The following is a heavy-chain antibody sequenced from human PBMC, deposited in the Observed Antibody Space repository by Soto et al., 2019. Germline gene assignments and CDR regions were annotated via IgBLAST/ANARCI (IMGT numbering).Heavy chain of an antibody. CDR2: VHISGHS. Sequence: SETLSLTCTLSGGSVRAPDWWNWVRQSPDKGLEWIAEVHISGHSNYNPSLRSRVSVSIDSSKNQFYLNLNSVTAADAAIYYCARVRQGCSANNCYFDPWGQGTQVTVSS. V-gene: IGHV4-4*02. J-gene: IGHJ5*01. D-gene: IGHD1-1*01. CDR1: GGSVRAPDW. CDR3: ARVRQGCSANNCYFDP.